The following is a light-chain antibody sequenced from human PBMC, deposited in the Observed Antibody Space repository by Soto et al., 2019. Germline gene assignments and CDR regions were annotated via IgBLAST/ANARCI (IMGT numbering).Light chain of an antibody. CDR2: DVT. J-gene: IGLJ1*01. CDR3: CSYAGTYTSG. V-gene: IGLV2-11*01. CDR1: SSDVGGYNY. Sequence: QSVLTQPRSVSGYPGQSVTISCTGTSSDVGGYNYVAWYQQHPGRAPKLIIFDVTKRPSGVPDRFSASKSGITASLTISGLQAEDEADYYCCSYAGTYTSGFGTGTKVTVL.